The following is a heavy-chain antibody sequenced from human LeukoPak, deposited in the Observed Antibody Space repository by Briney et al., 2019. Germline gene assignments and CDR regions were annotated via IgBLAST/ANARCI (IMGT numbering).Heavy chain of an antibody. Sequence: ASVKVSCKASGGTFSSYAISWVRQAPGQGLEWMGRIIPILGIANYAQKFQGRVTITADKSTSTAYMELSSLRSEDTAVYYCASARDSGGYLSNWFDPWGQGTLVTVSS. D-gene: IGHD3-22*01. V-gene: IGHV1-69*04. CDR2: IIPILGIA. CDR1: GGTFSSYA. CDR3: ASARDSGGYLSNWFDP. J-gene: IGHJ5*02.